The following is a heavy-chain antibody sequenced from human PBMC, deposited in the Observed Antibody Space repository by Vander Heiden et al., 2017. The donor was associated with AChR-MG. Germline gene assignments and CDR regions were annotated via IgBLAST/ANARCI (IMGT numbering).Heavy chain of an antibody. Sequence: QVQLVQSGAEWKKPGYSVKVSGKATGGTFSSYATSWVRQAPGQGLERMGGIIPILGTANYAQKSQGRVTITADESTSTAYMELSSLRSEDTAVYYCARGVVDRFDYWGQGTLVTVSS. CDR1: GGTFSSYA. CDR3: ARGVVDRFDY. J-gene: IGHJ4*02. V-gene: IGHV1-69*12. CDR2: IIPILGTA. D-gene: IGHD2-15*01.